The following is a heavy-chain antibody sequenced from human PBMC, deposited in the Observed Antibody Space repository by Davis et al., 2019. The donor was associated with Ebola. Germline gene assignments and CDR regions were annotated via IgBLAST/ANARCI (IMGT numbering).Heavy chain of an antibody. J-gene: IGHJ4*02. D-gene: IGHD2-15*01. Sequence: GESLKISCAASGFNFRSYCMHWVRQAPDKGLEWVAVIWHDGSTKYYGDSVKGRFIISRDNSNNLLYLQMNSLRAEDTTVYYCAIPDCSGANCYSVYIKNWGQGTLVTVSS. CDR3: AIPDCSGANCYSVYIKN. CDR2: IWHDGSTK. CDR1: GFNFRSYC. V-gene: IGHV3-33*01.